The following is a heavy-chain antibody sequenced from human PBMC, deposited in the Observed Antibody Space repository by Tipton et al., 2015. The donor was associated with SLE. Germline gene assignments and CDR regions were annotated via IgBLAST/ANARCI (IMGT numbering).Heavy chain of an antibody. CDR1: GGSFSGYY. CDR3: ARDRNWATGGAFDI. D-gene: IGHD7-27*01. CDR2: INHSGST. Sequence: LRLSCAVYGGSFSGYYWSWIRQPPGKGLEWIGEINHSGSTNYSPSLKSRVTISVDTSKNQFSLKLSSVTAADTAVYYCARDRNWATGGAFDIWSQGTMVTVSS. V-gene: IGHV4-34*01. J-gene: IGHJ3*02.